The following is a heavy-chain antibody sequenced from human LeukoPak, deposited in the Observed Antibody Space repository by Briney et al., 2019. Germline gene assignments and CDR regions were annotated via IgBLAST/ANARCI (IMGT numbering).Heavy chain of an antibody. J-gene: IGHJ5*02. CDR1: GYTFTGYY. CDR2: INPNSGGT. V-gene: IGHV1-2*02. D-gene: IGHD3-22*01. Sequence: ASVKASCKASGYTFTGYYMHWVRQAPGQGLEWMGWINPNSGGTNYAQKFQGRVTMTRDTSISTAYMELSRLRSDDTAVYYCARDPGYYDSSGYYYPWGQGTLVTVSS. CDR3: ARDPGYYDSSGYYYP.